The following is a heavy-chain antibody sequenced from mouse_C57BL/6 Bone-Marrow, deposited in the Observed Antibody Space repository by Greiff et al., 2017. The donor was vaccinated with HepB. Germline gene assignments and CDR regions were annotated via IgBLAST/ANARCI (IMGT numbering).Heavy chain of an antibody. CDR3: TTYYGNYWFAY. V-gene: IGHV14-4*01. CDR2: IDPENGDT. D-gene: IGHD2-1*01. Sequence: VQLQQSGAELVRPGASVKLSCTASGFNIKDDYMHWVKQRPEQGLEWIGWIDPENGDTEYASKFQGKATITADTSSNTAYMQLSSLTSEDTAVYYCTTYYGNYWFAYWGRGTVVTVSS. CDR1: GFNIKDDY. J-gene: IGHJ3*01.